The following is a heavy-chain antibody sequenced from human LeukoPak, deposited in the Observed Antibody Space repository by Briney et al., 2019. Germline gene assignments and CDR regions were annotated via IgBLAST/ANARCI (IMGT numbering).Heavy chain of an antibody. V-gene: IGHV3-23*01. D-gene: IGHD6-19*01. Sequence: GGSLRLSCEVSGFTFSGSAMSWVRQAPGKGLEWVSVISGNGGATYYADSVKGRFTISRDNSKNTLYLQMNSLRAEDTAVYYCAKGGGWYFDGIDIWGHGTMVAVSS. CDR2: ISGNGGAT. J-gene: IGHJ3*02. CDR3: AKGGGWYFDGIDI. CDR1: GFTFSGSA.